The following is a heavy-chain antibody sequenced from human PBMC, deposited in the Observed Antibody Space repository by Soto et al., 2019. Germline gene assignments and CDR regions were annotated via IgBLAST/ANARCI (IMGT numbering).Heavy chain of an antibody. J-gene: IGHJ6*03. Sequence: QVLLMQSVAEVREPGASVTVSCEASGVTFSNYEINWVRQAPRQGLEWMGWMNPSSGNTGYAQKFQGRVTMTRITSTNTAYMELRSPTSEDTAVYWCAKNADFFHYHMDVWGEGTGVTVSS. CDR2: MNPSSGNT. V-gene: IGHV1-8*01. CDR1: GVTFSNYE. CDR3: AKNADFFHYHMDV.